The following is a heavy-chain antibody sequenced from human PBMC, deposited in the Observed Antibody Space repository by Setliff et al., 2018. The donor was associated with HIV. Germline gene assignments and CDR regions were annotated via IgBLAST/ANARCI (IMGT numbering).Heavy chain of an antibody. CDR1: GFAFNTYD. CDR3: AKQMKSMGPYDGFDI. V-gene: IGHV3-21*04. D-gene: IGHD3-10*01. CDR2: IFRTSDYM. J-gene: IGHJ3*02. Sequence: PGGSLRLSCVASGFAFNTYDMNWVRQAPGKGLEWVSFIFRTSDYMDYRDSVKGRFTISRDNAKNSLYLQMNTLRAEDTAIYYCAKQMKSMGPYDGFDIWGQGTMVTVSS.